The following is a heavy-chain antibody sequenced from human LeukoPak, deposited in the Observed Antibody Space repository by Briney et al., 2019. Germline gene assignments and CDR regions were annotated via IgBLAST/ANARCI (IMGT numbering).Heavy chain of an antibody. Sequence: GSSVKVSSKDSGGTFITYAISWGRQAPGQGREWMGGIVPIFGTANYAQKFQGRVTITADKSTSTAYMELSSLRSEDTAVYYCARGRENYGDYVDAFDIWGQGTMVTVSS. D-gene: IGHD4-17*01. V-gene: IGHV1-69*06. CDR2: IVPIFGTA. CDR1: GGTFITYA. J-gene: IGHJ3*02. CDR3: ARGRENYGDYVDAFDI.